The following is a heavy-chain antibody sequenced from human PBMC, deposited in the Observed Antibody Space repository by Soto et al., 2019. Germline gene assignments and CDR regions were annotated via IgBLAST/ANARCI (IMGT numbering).Heavy chain of an antibody. CDR3: ARGRDYDFWSGPDYYYYYMDV. CDR2: MNPNSGNT. J-gene: IGHJ6*03. V-gene: IGHV1-8*01. Sequence: GASVKVSCKASGYTFTRYDINWVRQATGPGLEWLGWMNPNSGNTGYAQKFQGRVTMTRNTSISTAYMELSSLRSEDTAVYYCARGRDYDFWSGPDYYYYYMDVWGKGTTVTVSS. CDR1: GYTFTRYD. D-gene: IGHD3-3*01.